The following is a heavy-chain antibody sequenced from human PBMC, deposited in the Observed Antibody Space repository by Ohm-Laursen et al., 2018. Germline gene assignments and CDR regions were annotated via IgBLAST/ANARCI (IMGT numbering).Heavy chain of an antibody. D-gene: IGHD3-22*01. Sequence: SSVKVSCKASGYTFTNYNMHWGRQAPGQGLEWMGIINTGGGSTSHAQKFQGRLTMARDTSTSTAYMELSSLRSEDTAVYYCARGYYDSRGSAFEIWGQGTMVTVSS. J-gene: IGHJ3*02. CDR2: INTGGGST. CDR3: ARGYYDSRGSAFEI. V-gene: IGHV1-46*01. CDR1: GYTFTNYN.